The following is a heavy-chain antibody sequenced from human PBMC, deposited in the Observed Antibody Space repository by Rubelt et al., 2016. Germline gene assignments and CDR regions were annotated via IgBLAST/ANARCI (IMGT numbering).Heavy chain of an antibody. Sequence: SYDGSNKYYADSVKGRFTISRDNSKNTLYLQMNSLRAEDTAVYYCARRFGQQQLDRWRYYYYGMDVWGQGTTVTVSS. CDR2: SYDGSNK. CDR3: ARRFGQQQLDRWRYYYYGMDV. J-gene: IGHJ6*02. D-gene: IGHD6-13*01. V-gene: IGHV3-30*01.